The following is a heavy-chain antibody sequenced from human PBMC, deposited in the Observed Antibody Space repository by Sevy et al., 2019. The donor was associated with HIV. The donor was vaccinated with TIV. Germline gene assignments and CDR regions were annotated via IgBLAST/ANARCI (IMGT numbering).Heavy chain of an antibody. Sequence: ASVKVSCKASGYTFTSYDINRVRQATGQGLEWMGWMNPNSGNTGYAQTFQGRVTMTRNTSISTAYMELSSLRSEDTAVYYCARESKYSSGWTGRAPTDYWGQGTLVTVSS. CDR1: GYTFTSYD. CDR2: MNPNSGNT. J-gene: IGHJ4*02. V-gene: IGHV1-8*01. D-gene: IGHD6-19*01. CDR3: ARESKYSSGWTGRAPTDY.